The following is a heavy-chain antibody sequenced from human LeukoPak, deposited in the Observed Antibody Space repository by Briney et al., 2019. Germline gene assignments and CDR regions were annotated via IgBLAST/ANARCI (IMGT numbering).Heavy chain of an antibody. CDR3: AKARSAYYFDY. J-gene: IGHJ4*02. V-gene: IGHV3-23*01. CDR1: GFTFSSYA. CDR2: ISGSGSST. Sequence: GGSLRLSCAASGFTFSSYAMSWVRQAPGKGLEWASSISGSGSSTYYADSVKGRFTISRDNSKNTLYLQMNSLRAEDTAVYYCAKARSAYYFDYWGQGTLVTVSS.